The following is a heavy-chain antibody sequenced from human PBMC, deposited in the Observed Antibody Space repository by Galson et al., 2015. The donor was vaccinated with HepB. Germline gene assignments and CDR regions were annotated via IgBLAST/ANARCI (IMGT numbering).Heavy chain of an antibody. V-gene: IGHV1-18*01. CDR3: ARDCSGGSCYYYYYYMDV. D-gene: IGHD2-15*01. J-gene: IGHJ6*03. Sequence: SVKVSCKASGYTFNSYGISWVRQAPGQGLEWMGWISANNGNTNYAQKLQGRVTMTTDKSTSTAYMELRSLRSDDTAVYYCARDCSGGSCYYYYYYMDVWGKGTTVTVSS. CDR1: GYTFNSYG. CDR2: ISANNGNT.